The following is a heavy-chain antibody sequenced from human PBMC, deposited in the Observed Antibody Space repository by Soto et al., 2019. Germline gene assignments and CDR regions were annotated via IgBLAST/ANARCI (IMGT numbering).Heavy chain of an antibody. J-gene: IGHJ4*02. CDR1: GGTFSSYA. D-gene: IGHD6-13*01. CDR2: IIPILGIA. Sequence: ASVKVSCKASGGTFSSYAISWVRQAPGQGLEWMGGIIPILGIANYAQKFQGRVTITADKSTSTAYMELSSLRSEDTAVYYCARDPLSDDYSSSWYGPLDYWGQGTLVTVSS. V-gene: IGHV1-69*10. CDR3: ARDPLSDDYSSSWYGPLDY.